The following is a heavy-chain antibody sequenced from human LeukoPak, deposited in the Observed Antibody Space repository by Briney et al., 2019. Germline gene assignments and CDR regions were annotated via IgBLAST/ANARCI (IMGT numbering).Heavy chain of an antibody. CDR2: ISSSSSYI. CDR1: GFTFSSYS. J-gene: IGHJ5*02. D-gene: IGHD3-10*01. Sequence: GGSLRLSCAASGFTFSSYSMNWVRQAPGKGLEWVSSISSSSSYIYYADSVKGRFTISRDNAKNSLYLQMNSLRAEDTAVYYRARDLRYYYGSGSFKTWGQGTLVTVSS. V-gene: IGHV3-21*01. CDR3: ARDLRYYYGSGSFKT.